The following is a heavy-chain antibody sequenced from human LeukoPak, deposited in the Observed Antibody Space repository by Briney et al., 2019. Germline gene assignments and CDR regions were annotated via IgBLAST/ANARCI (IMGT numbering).Heavy chain of an antibody. CDR1: GHTFTSYG. CDR3: ARDLGRYRVDP. D-gene: IGHD1-1*01. CDR2: ISAYNGNT. J-gene: IGHJ5*02. Sequence: ASVKVSCKASGHTFTSYGISWVRQAPGQGLEWMGWISAYNGNTNYAQKLQGRVTMTTDTSTSTAYMELRILRSDYTAVYCCARDLGRYRVDPWGQGTLVTVSS. V-gene: IGHV1-18*01.